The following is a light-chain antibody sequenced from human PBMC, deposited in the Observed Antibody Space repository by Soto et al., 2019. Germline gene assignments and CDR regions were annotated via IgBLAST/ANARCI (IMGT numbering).Light chain of an antibody. V-gene: IGKV3-11*01. J-gene: IGKJ1*01. CDR1: QSVSSY. CDR3: QQRSNWPPT. CDR2: DAS. Sequence: EILLTQSPATLSLSPGERATLSCRASQSVSSYLAWYQQKPGQAPRLLIYDASNRATGIPARFSGSGSGTDFNLTISSLEPEDFAVYYCQQRSNWPPTFGQGTKVEI.